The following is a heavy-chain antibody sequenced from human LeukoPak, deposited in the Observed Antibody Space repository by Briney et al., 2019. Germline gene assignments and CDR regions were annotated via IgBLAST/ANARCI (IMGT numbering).Heavy chain of an antibody. V-gene: IGHV4-59*01. D-gene: IGHD6-25*01. J-gene: IGHJ4*02. CDR3: VREVQHSGYFEN. CDR2: VSPTGDT. CDR1: GASISDSF. Sequence: PSEALSLTCSVSGASISDSFWSWVRQPPGKRLGWIGFVSPTGDTQYNPSLESRVSISADTSTNQFSLSLRSVTAADTAMYYCVREVQHSGYFENWGQGSLVTVSS.